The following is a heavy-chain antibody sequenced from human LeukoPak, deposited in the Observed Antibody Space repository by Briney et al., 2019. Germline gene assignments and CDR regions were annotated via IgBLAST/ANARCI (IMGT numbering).Heavy chain of an antibody. V-gene: IGHV3-74*01. Sequence: GGSLRLSCAASGFTFSSYWMHCVRHSPGKGLVWVSRISTDGSSTSYADSVKRRFTISRDNAKNTLYVQMNSLRADDTAVYYCAREATGEFDYWGRGTLVTVSS. CDR2: ISTDGSST. CDR1: GFTFSSYW. J-gene: IGHJ4*02. CDR3: AREATGEFDY. D-gene: IGHD5-24*01.